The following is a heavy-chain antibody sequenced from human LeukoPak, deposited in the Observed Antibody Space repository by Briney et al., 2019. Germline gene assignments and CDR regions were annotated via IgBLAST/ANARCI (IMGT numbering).Heavy chain of an antibody. CDR1: GYTFTSYY. V-gene: IGHV1-46*01. CDR3: ARATYYDFWSGLGRGPFDI. CDR2: INPSGGST. J-gene: IGHJ3*02. Sequence: ASVKVSCKASGYTFTSYYMHWVRQAPGQGLEWMGIINPSGGSTSYAQKFQGRVTMTRDTSTSTVYMELSSLRSEDTAVYYCARATYYDFWSGLGRGPFDIWGQGTMVTVSS. D-gene: IGHD3-3*01.